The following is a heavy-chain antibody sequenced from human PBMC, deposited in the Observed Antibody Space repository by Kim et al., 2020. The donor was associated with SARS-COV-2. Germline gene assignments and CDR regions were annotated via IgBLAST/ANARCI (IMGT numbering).Heavy chain of an antibody. V-gene: IGHV1-18*01. J-gene: IGHJ4*02. CDR2: ISAYNGNT. Sequence: ASVKVSCKASGYTFTSYGISWVRQAPGQGLEWMGWISAYNGNTNYAQKLQGRVTMTTDTSTSTAYMELRSLRSDDTAVYYCARVGDYYDSSGYPHYWGQGTLVTVSS. CDR3: ARVGDYYDSSGYPHY. CDR1: GYTFTSYG. D-gene: IGHD3-22*01.